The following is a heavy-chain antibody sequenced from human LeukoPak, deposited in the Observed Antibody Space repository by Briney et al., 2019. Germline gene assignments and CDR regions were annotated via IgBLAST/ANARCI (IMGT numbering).Heavy chain of an antibody. Sequence: GGSLRLSCAASGFTFSCYWMSWVRQAPGKGLEWVATIRQDGSQKYYVDSVKGRFTISRDNAKNSLYLQMNSLRAEDTAVYYCARESGSVTSEVDFDYWGQGTLVTVSS. CDR1: GFTFSCYW. CDR3: ARESGSVTSEVDFDY. J-gene: IGHJ4*02. D-gene: IGHD1-26*01. V-gene: IGHV3-7*01. CDR2: IRQDGSQK.